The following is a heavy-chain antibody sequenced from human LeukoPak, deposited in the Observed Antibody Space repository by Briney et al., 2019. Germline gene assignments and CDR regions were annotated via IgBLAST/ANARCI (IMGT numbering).Heavy chain of an antibody. D-gene: IGHD3-10*01. CDR1: GFTFSSYA. J-gene: IGHJ3*02. CDR2: ISGSGGST. Sequence: GGSLRLSCAASGFTFSSYAMSWVRQAPGKGLEWVAAISGSGGSTYYADSVKGRFTISRDNYKNTLYLQMNSLRAEDTAVYYCAKASSLWFGELFDAFDIWGQGTMVTVSS. CDR3: AKASSLWFGELFDAFDI. V-gene: IGHV3-23*01.